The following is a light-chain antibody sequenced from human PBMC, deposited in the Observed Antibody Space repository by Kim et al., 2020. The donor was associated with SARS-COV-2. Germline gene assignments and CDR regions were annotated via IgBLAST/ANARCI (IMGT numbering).Light chain of an antibody. Sequence: SASVGDRVTITCRASQGIGNDLGWYQQKPGKAPKRLIYVASSLQSGVPSRFSGSGSGTEFTLTISSLQPEDFATYYCLQHNNYPPTFGQGTKLEI. J-gene: IGKJ2*01. CDR1: QGIGND. V-gene: IGKV1-17*01. CDR3: LQHNNYPPT. CDR2: VAS.